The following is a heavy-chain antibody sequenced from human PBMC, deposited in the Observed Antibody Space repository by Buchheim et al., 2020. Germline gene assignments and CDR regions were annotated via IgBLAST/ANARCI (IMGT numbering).Heavy chain of an antibody. CDR2: INPNSGGT. D-gene: IGHD2-2*01. J-gene: IGHJ4*02. V-gene: IGHV1-2*04. CDR1: GYTFTGYY. CDR3: ASGLIVVVPAATKFDY. Sequence: QVQLVQSGAEVKKPGASVKVSCKASGYTFTGYYMHWVRQAPGQGLEWMGWINPNSGGTNYAQKFQGWVTMPRATPIRTAYMELSRLRSDDTAVYYCASGLIVVVPAATKFDYWGQGTL.